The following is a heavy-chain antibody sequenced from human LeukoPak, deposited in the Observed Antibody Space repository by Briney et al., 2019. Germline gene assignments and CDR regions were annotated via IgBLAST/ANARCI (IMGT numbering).Heavy chain of an antibody. V-gene: IGHV1-69*06. D-gene: IGHD2-15*01. Sequence: GASVKVSCKASGGTFSSYAISWVRQAPGQGLEWMGGIIPIFGTANYAQKFQGRVTITADKSTSTAYMELSSLRSEDTAVYYCARANLVVAAKGYFDYWGQGTLDTVSS. CDR3: ARANLVVAAKGYFDY. CDR2: IIPIFGTA. CDR1: GGTFSSYA. J-gene: IGHJ4*02.